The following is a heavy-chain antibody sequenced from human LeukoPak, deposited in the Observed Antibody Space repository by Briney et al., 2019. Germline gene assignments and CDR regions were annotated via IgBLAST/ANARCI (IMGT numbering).Heavy chain of an antibody. Sequence: GGSLRLSCAASGLTFSNAWMSWVRQAPGKGLEWVGRIKSKTDGGTTDYAAPVKGRFTISRDDSKNTLYLQMNSLKTEDTAVYYCTTDPNTAMVAYYFDYWGQGTLVTVSS. CDR1: GLTFSNAW. CDR2: IKSKTDGGTT. CDR3: TTDPNTAMVAYYFDY. D-gene: IGHD5-18*01. V-gene: IGHV3-15*01. J-gene: IGHJ4*02.